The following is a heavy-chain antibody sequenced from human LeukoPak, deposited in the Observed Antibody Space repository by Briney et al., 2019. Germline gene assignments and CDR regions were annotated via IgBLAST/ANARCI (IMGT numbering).Heavy chain of an antibody. CDR3: VKSSGWPDY. CDR2: ISSDGSGSST. D-gene: IGHD6-19*01. CDR1: GFTLSGSW. V-gene: IGHV3-74*03. J-gene: IGHJ4*02. Sequence: PGGSLRLSCAASGFTLSGSWMHWVRQAPGKGLLWVSRISSDGSGSSTVYADSVKGRFTISRDDAKNTLYLQMNSLRGEDTAVYYCVKSSGWPDYWGQGTLVTVSS.